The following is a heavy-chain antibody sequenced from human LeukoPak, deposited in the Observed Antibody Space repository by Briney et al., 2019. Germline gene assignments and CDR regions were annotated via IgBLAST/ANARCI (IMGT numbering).Heavy chain of an antibody. V-gene: IGHV3-23*01. Sequence: GGSLRLSCAASGFTFSSYAMSWVRQAPGKGLDRVSAISGSGGSTYYADSVKGRFTISRDNSKNTLYLQTNSLRAEDTAVYYCANTKAGYCSGGSCHDYWGQGTLVTVSS. CDR1: GFTFSSYA. CDR3: ANTKAGYCSGGSCHDY. J-gene: IGHJ4*02. D-gene: IGHD2-15*01. CDR2: ISGSGGST.